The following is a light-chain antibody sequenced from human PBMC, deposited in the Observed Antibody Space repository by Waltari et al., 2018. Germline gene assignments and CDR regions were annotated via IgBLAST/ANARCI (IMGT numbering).Light chain of an antibody. Sequence: SALTQPRSVSGSPGQSVTISCTGTTSDVGGYNYVSWYQHHPGKAPKLMIFDVTQRPSGVPDRFSGSKSANTASLTISGLQAEDEADYYCCSFAGTYTWVFGGG. CDR2: DVT. V-gene: IGLV2-11*01. J-gene: IGLJ3*02. CDR3: CSFAGTYTWV. CDR1: TSDVGGYNY.